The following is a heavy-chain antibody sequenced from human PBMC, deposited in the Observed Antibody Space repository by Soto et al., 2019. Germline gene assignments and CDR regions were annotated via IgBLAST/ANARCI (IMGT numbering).Heavy chain of an antibody. D-gene: IGHD3-3*01. CDR2: IYHSGST. CDR1: GGSISSSNR. Sequence: SETLSLTCAVSGGSISSSNRWSWVRQPPGKGLEWIGEIYHSGSTNYNPSLKSRVTISVDKSKNQFSLKLSSVTAADTAVYYCARVRESVYYYGMDVWGQGTTVTVSS. J-gene: IGHJ6*02. CDR3: ARVRESVYYYGMDV. V-gene: IGHV4-4*02.